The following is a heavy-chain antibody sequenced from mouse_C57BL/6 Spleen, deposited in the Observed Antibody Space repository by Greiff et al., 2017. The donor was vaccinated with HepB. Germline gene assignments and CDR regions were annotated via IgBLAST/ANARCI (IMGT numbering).Heavy chain of an antibody. CDR2: IRSKSNNYAT. CDR1: GFSFNTYA. CDR3: VRHDSNLGFDY. V-gene: IGHV10-1*01. J-gene: IGHJ2*01. D-gene: IGHD2-5*01. Sequence: EVQLVESGGGLVQPKGSLKLSCAASGFSFNTYAMNWVRQAPGKGLEWVARIRSKSNNYATYYADSVKDRFTISRDDSESMLYLQMNNLKTEDTAMYYCVRHDSNLGFDYWGQGTTLTVSS.